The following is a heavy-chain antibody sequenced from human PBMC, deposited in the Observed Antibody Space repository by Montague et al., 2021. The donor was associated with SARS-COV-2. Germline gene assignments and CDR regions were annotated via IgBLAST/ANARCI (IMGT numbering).Heavy chain of an antibody. J-gene: IGHJ4*02. CDR1: GFTFSSYA. V-gene: IGHV3-30-3*01. D-gene: IGHD1-26*01. Sequence: SLSLSWSASGFTFSSYAMHWVRQAPGKGLEWVAVISYDGSNKYYADSVKGRFTISRDNSKNTLYLQMNSLRAEDTAVYYCASDLVGAFDYWGQGTLVTVSS. CDR2: ISYDGSNK. CDR3: ASDLVGAFDY.